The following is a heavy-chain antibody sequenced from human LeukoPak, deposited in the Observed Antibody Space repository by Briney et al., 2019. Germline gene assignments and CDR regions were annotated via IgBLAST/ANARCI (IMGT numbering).Heavy chain of an antibody. CDR1: GFTLTRFR. V-gene: IGHV3-7*03. CDR2: INQDVRTK. Sequence: GGSLRLSPAASGFTLTRFRMRRVRQAPGRGREWVANINQDVRTKYYVDSVKGRFTISRDNAKNSLYLQMNGLRVEDTAVYFCVRDLTWGPGTLVTVSS. J-gene: IGHJ1*01. CDR3: VRDLT.